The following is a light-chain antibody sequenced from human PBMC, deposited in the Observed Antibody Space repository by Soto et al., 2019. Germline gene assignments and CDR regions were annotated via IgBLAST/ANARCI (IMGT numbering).Light chain of an antibody. CDR1: TNDIGAFNY. CDR2: EVT. J-gene: IGLJ2*01. Sequence: QSALTQPASVSGSPGQSITISCTGTTNDIGAFNYVSWYQQHPGKAPKLILYEVTNRPSGVSNRFSGSKSGNTASLTISGLQAEDEPDYYCSSYTSTSTRVFGGGTKLTVL. CDR3: SSYTSTSTRV. V-gene: IGLV2-14*01.